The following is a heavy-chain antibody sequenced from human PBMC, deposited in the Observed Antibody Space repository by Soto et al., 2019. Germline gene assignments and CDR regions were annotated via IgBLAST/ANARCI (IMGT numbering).Heavy chain of an antibody. J-gene: IGHJ4*02. Sequence: QINLKESGPTLVKPTQTLTLTCTFSGFSLSTRGVGVGWIRQPPVTALEWLTVIYWNDDKRYSTSLKSRLTITRDTSKNQVVLTMTNMDPVDTATYYCAHSRGYYDVLTGYHTGYFDYWGQGTLVTVSS. V-gene: IGHV2-5*01. CDR1: GFSLSTRGVG. D-gene: IGHD3-9*01. CDR3: AHSRGYYDVLTGYHTGYFDY. CDR2: IYWNDDK.